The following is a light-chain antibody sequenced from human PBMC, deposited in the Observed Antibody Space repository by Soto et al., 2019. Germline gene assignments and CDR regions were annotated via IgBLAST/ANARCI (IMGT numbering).Light chain of an antibody. Sequence: QSVLTQSPSASASLGASVKLTCTLSSGHSSYTIAWHQQPPEKGPRYLMKLNSDGSHSKGDGIPDRFSGSSSWADRYLTIPSTQYEDESDYSCQTWGTGIRVFGAGTKLTVL. J-gene: IGLJ2*01. V-gene: IGLV4-69*01. CDR3: QTWGTGIRV. CDR1: SGHSSYT. CDR2: LNSDGSH.